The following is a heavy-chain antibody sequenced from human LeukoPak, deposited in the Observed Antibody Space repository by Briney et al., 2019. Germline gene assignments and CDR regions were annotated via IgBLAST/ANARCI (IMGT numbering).Heavy chain of an antibody. V-gene: IGHV4-4*02. CDR1: GGSISSSNW. CDR3: ARDGQKKGTIFGVVNYAFDI. Sequence: SGTLSLTCAVSGGSISSSNWWSWVRQPPGKGLEWIGEIYHSGSTNYSPSLKSRVTISVDKSKNQFSLKLSSVTAADTAVYYCARDGQKKGTIFGVVNYAFDIWGQGTMVTVSS. J-gene: IGHJ3*02. CDR2: IYHSGST. D-gene: IGHD3-3*01.